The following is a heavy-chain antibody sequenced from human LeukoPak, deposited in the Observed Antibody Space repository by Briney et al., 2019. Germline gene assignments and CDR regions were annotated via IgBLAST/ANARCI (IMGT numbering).Heavy chain of an antibody. CDR3: ARTGGSLGYYYMDV. J-gene: IGHJ6*03. CDR2: ISSSSSYM. Sequence: PGGSLRLSCAASGYIFSSYSMNWVRQAPGKGLEWVSSISSSSSYMYYADSVEGRFTISRDKAKNALYLQMDSLRAEDTAVYYCARTGGSLGYYYMDVWGKGTTVTVSS. CDR1: GYIFSSYS. V-gene: IGHV3-21*01. D-gene: IGHD2-15*01.